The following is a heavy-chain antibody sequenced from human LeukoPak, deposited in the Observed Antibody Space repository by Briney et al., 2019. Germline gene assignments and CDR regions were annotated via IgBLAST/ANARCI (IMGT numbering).Heavy chain of an antibody. D-gene: IGHD1-26*01. V-gene: IGHV3-23*01. J-gene: IGHJ4*02. Sequence: PGGSLRLSCAASGFTFSSYGMSWVRQAPGKGLEWVSGINGSGGRTYYADYVKGRFTISRDNSKNTLYLQMNSLRAEDTAVYYCATDALSRSGSHDYWGQGTLVTVSS. CDR3: ATDALSRSGSHDY. CDR2: INGSGGRT. CDR1: GFTFSSYG.